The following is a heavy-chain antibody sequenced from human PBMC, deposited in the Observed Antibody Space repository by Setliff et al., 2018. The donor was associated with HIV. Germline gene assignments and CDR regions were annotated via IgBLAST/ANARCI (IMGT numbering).Heavy chain of an antibody. CDR3: ARTENYYGSGSHYYYYMDV. CDR2: IYTSGST. Sequence: SSETLSLTCTVSGGSISSYYWSWIRQPAGKGLEWIGHIYTSGSTNYNPSLKSRVTMSVDTSKNQFSLKLSSVTAAGTAVYYCARTENYYGSGSHYYYYMDVWGKGTTVTVSS. J-gene: IGHJ6*03. D-gene: IGHD3-10*01. CDR1: GGSISSYY. V-gene: IGHV4-4*07.